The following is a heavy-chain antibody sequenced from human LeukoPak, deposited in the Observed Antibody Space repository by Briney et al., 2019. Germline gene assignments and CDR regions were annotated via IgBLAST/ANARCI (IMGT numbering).Heavy chain of an antibody. CDR2: ISDSGAYT. CDR1: GFTFTKYG. CDR3: AKGRILWFGEQSDFDY. Sequence: PGGSLRLSCAASGFTFTKYGMSWVRQAPGKGLEWISTISDSGAYTYYADFVKGRFTVSRDNSKNMVFLEVNSLRAEDTATYFFAKGRILWFGEQSDFDYWGQGTLVTVSS. D-gene: IGHD3-10*01. V-gene: IGHV3-23*01. J-gene: IGHJ4*02.